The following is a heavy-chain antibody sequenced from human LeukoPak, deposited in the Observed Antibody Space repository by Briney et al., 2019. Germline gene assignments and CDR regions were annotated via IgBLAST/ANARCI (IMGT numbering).Heavy chain of an antibody. D-gene: IGHD5-12*01. J-gene: IGHJ6*02. V-gene: IGHV4-31*11. CDR2: IYYSGST. CDR3: VRDLVATIDHYYYGMDV. Sequence: PSQTLSLTCAVSGGSISNGDYYWSWIRQPPGKGLEWIGYIYYSGSTYYNPSLKSRVTISVDTSKNQLSLKLSSVTAADTAVYFCVRDLVATIDHYYYGMDVWGPGTTVTVSS. CDR1: GGSISNGDYY.